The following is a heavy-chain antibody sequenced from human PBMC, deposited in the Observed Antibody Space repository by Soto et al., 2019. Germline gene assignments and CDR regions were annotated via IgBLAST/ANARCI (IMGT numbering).Heavy chain of an antibody. CDR2: IWYDGSNK. V-gene: IGHV3-33*01. J-gene: IGHJ6*02. Sequence: PGGSLRLACAASGFTFSSYGMHWVRQAPGKGLEWVAVIWYDGSNKYYADSVKGRFTISRDNSKNTLYLQMNSLRAEDTAVYYCARDYYDSSGQRNRYYYYGIDGWGQGTTVTVSS. CDR1: GFTFSSYG. CDR3: ARDYYDSSGQRNRYYYYGIDG. D-gene: IGHD3-22*01.